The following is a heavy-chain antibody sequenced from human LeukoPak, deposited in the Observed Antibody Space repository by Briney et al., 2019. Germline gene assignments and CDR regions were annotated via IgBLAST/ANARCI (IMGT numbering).Heavy chain of an antibody. CDR3: ARHRGSSGWYYFDY. CDR2: IYHSGST. V-gene: IGHV4-4*02. D-gene: IGHD6-19*01. Sequence: SETLSLTCAVSGGSMSSTKWWSWVRQPPGKGLEWIGEIYHSGSTNYNPSLESRVTISVDTSKNQFSLKLSSVTAADTAVYYCARHRGSSGWYYFDYWGQGTLVTVSS. J-gene: IGHJ4*02. CDR1: GGSMSSTKW.